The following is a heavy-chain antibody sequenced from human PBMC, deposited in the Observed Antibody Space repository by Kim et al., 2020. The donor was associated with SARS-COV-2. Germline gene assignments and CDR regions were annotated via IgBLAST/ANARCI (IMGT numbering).Heavy chain of an antibody. V-gene: IGHV1-69*02. Sequence: NYAQMFQGRVTITAVKSTSTAYMELSSLRSEDTAVYYCAGLTKFGELLGYWGQGTLVTVSS. J-gene: IGHJ4*02. D-gene: IGHD3-10*01. CDR3: AGLTKFGELLGY.